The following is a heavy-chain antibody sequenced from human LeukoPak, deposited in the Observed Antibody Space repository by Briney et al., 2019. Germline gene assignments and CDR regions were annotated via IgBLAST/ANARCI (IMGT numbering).Heavy chain of an antibody. J-gene: IGHJ6*02. D-gene: IGHD2-2*01. CDR1: GFTFSSYA. Sequence: PGGSLRLSCAASGFTFSSYAMHWVRQAPGKGLEWVAVISYDGSNKYYADSVKGRLTISRDNSKNTLYLQMSSLRAEDTAVYYCVKGTSTKYYYYGMDVWGQGTTVTVSS. V-gene: IGHV3-30*14. CDR2: ISYDGSNK. CDR3: VKGTSTKYYYYGMDV.